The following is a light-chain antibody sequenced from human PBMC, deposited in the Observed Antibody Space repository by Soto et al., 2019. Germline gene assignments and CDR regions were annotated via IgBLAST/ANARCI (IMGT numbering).Light chain of an antibody. CDR3: QQLKSYPRT. CDR2: DAS. Sequence: DIQLTQSPSFLSASVGDRVTITCRASQGISSYLAWYQQKPGKAPKLLIYDASTLQSGVPSRFSGSGSGTEFTLTISSLQPEDFATYYCQQLKSYPRTFGQGTRLEIK. V-gene: IGKV1-9*01. CDR1: QGISSY. J-gene: IGKJ5*01.